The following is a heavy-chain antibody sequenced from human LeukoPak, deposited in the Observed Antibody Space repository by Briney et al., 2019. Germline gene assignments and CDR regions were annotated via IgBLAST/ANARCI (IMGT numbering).Heavy chain of an antibody. J-gene: IGHJ4*02. CDR2: IKPDGSGD. Sequence: GGSLRLSCAASGFTFSAYWVSWVRQAPGKGLEWVASIKPDGSGDHLLDSVKGRFTIARDNVKGSLYLQMSSLRVEDTAVYYCAKLCCSHTAYDYWGPGTLVTVSS. D-gene: IGHD2-21*02. CDR3: AKLCCSHTAYDY. V-gene: IGHV3-7*01. CDR1: GFTFSAYW.